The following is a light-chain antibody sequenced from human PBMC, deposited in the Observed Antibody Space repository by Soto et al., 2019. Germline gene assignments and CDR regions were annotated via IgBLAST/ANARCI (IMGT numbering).Light chain of an antibody. Sequence: AIRMTQSPSSFSASTGDRVTITCGASQGISIPLAWYQVKPGKAPRLLIYTASYLESRVPSRFSGSGSGTDFTLTISSLQSEDFAVYYCQQYFSYPLTFGGGTKVEIK. CDR2: TAS. J-gene: IGKJ4*01. CDR3: QQYFSYPLT. CDR1: QGISIP. V-gene: IGKV1-8*01.